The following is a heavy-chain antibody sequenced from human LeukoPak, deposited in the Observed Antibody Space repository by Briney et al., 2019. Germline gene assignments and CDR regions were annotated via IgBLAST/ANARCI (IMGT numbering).Heavy chain of an antibody. J-gene: IGHJ3*02. Sequence: GASVKVSCKASGYTFTSYDINWVRQATGQGLEWMGWMNPNSGNTGYAQKFQGRVTMTRNTSISTAYMELSSPRSEDTAVYYCASSVPAATGEGDAFDIWGQGTMVTVSS. CDR3: ASSVPAATGEGDAFDI. CDR1: GYTFTSYD. D-gene: IGHD2-2*01. V-gene: IGHV1-8*01. CDR2: MNPNSGNT.